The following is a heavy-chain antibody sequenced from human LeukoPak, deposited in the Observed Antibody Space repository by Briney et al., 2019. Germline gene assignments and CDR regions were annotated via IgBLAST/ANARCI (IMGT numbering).Heavy chain of an antibody. J-gene: IGHJ4*02. Sequence: QTGGSLRLSCAASGFTFSSYAMSWVRQAPGKGLEWVSDISGSGGSTYYADSVKGRFTISRDNSKNTLYLQMNRLRAEDTAVYYCAKRGLAAALFRWGQGTLVTVSS. CDR2: ISGSGGST. CDR1: GFTFSSYA. CDR3: AKRGLAAALFR. D-gene: IGHD6-13*01. V-gene: IGHV3-23*01.